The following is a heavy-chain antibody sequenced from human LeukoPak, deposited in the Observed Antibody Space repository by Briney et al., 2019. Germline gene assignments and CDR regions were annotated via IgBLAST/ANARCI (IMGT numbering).Heavy chain of an antibody. D-gene: IGHD2-8*01. CDR3: ARQFRYCTNGVCSFYYYYMDV. CDR2: IIPIFGTA. V-gene: IGHV1-69*05. J-gene: IGHJ6*03. Sequence: WASVKVSCKASGYTFAGYYMHWVRQAPGQGLEWMGGIIPIFGTANYAQKFQGRVTITTDESTSTAYMELSSLRSEDTAVYYCARQFRYCTNGVCSFYYYYMDVWGKGTTVTVSS. CDR1: GYTFAGYY.